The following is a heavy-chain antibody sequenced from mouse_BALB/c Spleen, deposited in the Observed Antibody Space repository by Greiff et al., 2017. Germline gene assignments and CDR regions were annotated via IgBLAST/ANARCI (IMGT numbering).Heavy chain of an antibody. Sequence: VQLQQPGAELVKPGTSVKLSCKASGYNFTSYWINWVKLRPGQGLEWIGDIYPGSGSTNYNEKFKSKATLTVDTSSSTAYMQLSSLASEDSALYYCARGYYGSLYAMDYWGQGTSVTVSS. J-gene: IGHJ4*01. V-gene: IGHV1-55*01. CDR2: IYPGSGST. CDR1: GYNFTSYW. D-gene: IGHD1-2*01. CDR3: ARGYYGSLYAMDY.